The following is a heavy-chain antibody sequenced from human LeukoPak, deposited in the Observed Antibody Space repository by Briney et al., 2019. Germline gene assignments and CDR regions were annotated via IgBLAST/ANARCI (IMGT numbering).Heavy chain of an antibody. CDR2: IRSKAYGGTT. CDR1: GFTFGDYA. V-gene: IGHV3-49*04. D-gene: IGHD3-3*01. J-gene: IGHJ4*02. CDR3: TRDRRRYDFWRGYYKD. Sequence: GGSLRLSCTASGFTFGDYAMSWVRQAPGKGLEWVGFIRSKAYGGTTEYAASVKGRFTISRDDSKSIAYLQMNSLKTEDTAVYYCTRDRRRYDFWRGYYKDWGQGTLVTVSS.